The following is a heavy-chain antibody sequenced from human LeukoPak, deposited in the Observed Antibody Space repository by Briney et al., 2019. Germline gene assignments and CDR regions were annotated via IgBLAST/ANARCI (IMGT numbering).Heavy chain of an antibody. Sequence: GGSLRLSCAASGFTFSSYAMSWVRQAPGKGLEWVSAISGSGGSTYYADSVKGRFTISRDNTKNTLYLQMNSLRAEDPAVYYCAKETQWLGGGFDYWGQGTLVTVSS. D-gene: IGHD6-19*01. CDR2: ISGSGGST. CDR1: GFTFSSYA. V-gene: IGHV3-23*01. J-gene: IGHJ4*02. CDR3: AKETQWLGGGFDY.